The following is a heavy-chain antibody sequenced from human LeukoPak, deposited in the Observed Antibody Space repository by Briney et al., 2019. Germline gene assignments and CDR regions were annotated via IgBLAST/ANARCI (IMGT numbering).Heavy chain of an antibody. V-gene: IGHV4-39*01. CDR2: IYDSGST. D-gene: IGHD2-15*01. CDR3: ALGYCSGGSCFNYYYYYGMDV. Sequence: SETLSLTCTVSGGSIRSSYYYWGWIRQPPGKGLEWIGSIYDSGSTYYNPSLKSRVTISVDTSKNQFSLKLSSVTAADTAVYYCALGYCSGGSCFNYYYYYGMDVWGQGTTVTVSS. CDR1: GGSIRSSYYY. J-gene: IGHJ6*02.